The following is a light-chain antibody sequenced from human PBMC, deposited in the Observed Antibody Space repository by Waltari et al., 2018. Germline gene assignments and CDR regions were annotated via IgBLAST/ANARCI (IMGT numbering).Light chain of an antibody. Sequence: QSVLTQPPSASGTPGQRVTISCSGSGPNLGFYLVTWYQQLPGTAPKPLIFGSHQRPSGVPERFSASKIGASASLAINGLQSEDEGDYYCASWDDSLNGWVFGGGTRVTVL. CDR2: GSH. J-gene: IGLJ3*02. CDR3: ASWDDSLNGWV. V-gene: IGLV1-44*01. CDR1: GPNLGFYL.